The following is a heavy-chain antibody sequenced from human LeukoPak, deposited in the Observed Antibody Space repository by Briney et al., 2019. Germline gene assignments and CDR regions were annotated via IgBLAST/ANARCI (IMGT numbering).Heavy chain of an antibody. Sequence: SETLSLTCTVSGGSFSSYYWSWIRQPPGKGLEWIGYIYYSGSTNYNPSLKSRVTISVDTSKNQFSLKLSSVTAADTAVYYCARDPGVVLAATYYYYYGMDVWGQGTTVTVSS. D-gene: IGHD2-2*01. CDR3: ARDPGVVLAATYYYYYGMDV. CDR2: IYYSGST. V-gene: IGHV4-59*01. J-gene: IGHJ6*02. CDR1: GGSFSSYY.